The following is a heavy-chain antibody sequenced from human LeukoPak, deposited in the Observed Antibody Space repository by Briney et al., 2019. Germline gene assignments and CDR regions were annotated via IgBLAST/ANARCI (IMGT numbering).Heavy chain of an antibody. Sequence: GGSLRLSCAASGFTFSSYWMHRVRQAPGKGLVWVSRINTDGSSTSYADSVKGRFTISRDNAKNTLYLQMNSLRAEDTAVYYCARSIAAAAPDYWGQGTLVTVSS. CDR1: GFTFSSYW. D-gene: IGHD6-13*01. J-gene: IGHJ4*02. CDR2: INTDGSST. CDR3: ARSIAAAAPDY. V-gene: IGHV3-74*01.